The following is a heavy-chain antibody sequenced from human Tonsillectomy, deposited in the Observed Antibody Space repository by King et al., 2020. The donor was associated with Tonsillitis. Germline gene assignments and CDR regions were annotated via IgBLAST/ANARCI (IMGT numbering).Heavy chain of an antibody. CDR1: GFTFSNAW. J-gene: IGHJ4*02. CDR3: TTARYYVSSGLDY. V-gene: IGHV3-15*01. CDR2: IKSKIDGGTT. Sequence: VQLVESGGGLVKPGGSLRLSCAASGFTFSNAWMSWVRQAPGKGLEWVGRIKSKIDGGTTDYAAPVKGRFTISRDDSKNTLYLQMNSLKTEDTAVYYCTTARYYVSSGLDYWGQGTLVTVSS. D-gene: IGHD3-22*01.